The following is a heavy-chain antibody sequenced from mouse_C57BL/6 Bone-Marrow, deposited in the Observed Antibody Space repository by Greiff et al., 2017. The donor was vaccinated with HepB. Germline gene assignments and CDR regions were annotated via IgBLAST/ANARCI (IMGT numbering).Heavy chain of an antibody. CDR2: IDPANGNT. Sequence: EVKLVESVAELVRPGASVKLSCTASGFNIKNTYMHWVKQRPEQGLEWIGRIDPANGNTKYAPKFQGKATITADTSSNTAYLQLSSLTSEDTAIYYCARSLDYYGSSPCHYWGQGTTLTVSS. CDR3: ARSLDYYGSSPCHY. CDR1: GFNIKNTY. J-gene: IGHJ2*01. D-gene: IGHD1-1*01. V-gene: IGHV14-3*01.